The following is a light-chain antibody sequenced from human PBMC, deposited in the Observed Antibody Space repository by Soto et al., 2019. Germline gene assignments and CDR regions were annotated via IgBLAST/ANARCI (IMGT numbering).Light chain of an antibody. Sequence: IVFTQSPGTLSLSPGERATLSCRASQSVTSKYLAWFQQKPGQAPRLLMYDVSTRATGFPDRFSGTGSGTDFTLTISRLEPEDFAVYYCQQYGDSPTFGGGTKVDIK. CDR2: DVS. V-gene: IGKV3-20*01. CDR3: QQYGDSPT. CDR1: QSVTSKY. J-gene: IGKJ4*01.